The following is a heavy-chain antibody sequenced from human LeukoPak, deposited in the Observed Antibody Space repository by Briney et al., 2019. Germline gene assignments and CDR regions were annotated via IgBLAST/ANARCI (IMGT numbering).Heavy chain of an antibody. J-gene: IGHJ3*02. CDR2: INLDGTDI. CDR3: AGDGVGVLPGDAFDI. Sequence: GGSLTLSCAASGFSFSTHSMNWVRQAPGKGLEWISFINLDGTDIHYGESVKGRFTISRDNAKNSLYLQMHTLRAVDTAVYYCAGDGVGVLPGDAFDIWSQGTMVTVSS. CDR1: GFSFSTHS. D-gene: IGHD1-26*01. V-gene: IGHV3-21*05.